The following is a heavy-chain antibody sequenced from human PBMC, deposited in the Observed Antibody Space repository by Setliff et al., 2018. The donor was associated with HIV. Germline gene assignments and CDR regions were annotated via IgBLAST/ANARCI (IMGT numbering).Heavy chain of an antibody. Sequence: ASVKVSCKASGYTFTSYAMHWVRQAPGQRLEWMGWINAGNGNTKYSQKFQGRVIITRDTSASTAYMELSSLRSEDTAVYYCAREQLGFGPPRGMDVWGQGTTVTVSS. D-gene: IGHD6-13*01. CDR2: INAGNGNT. V-gene: IGHV1-3*01. CDR1: GYTFTSYA. J-gene: IGHJ6*02. CDR3: AREQLGFGPPRGMDV.